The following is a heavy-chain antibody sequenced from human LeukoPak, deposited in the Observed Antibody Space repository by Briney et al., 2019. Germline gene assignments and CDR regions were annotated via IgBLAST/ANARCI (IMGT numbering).Heavy chain of an antibody. CDR2: INHSGST. D-gene: IGHD1/OR15-1a*01. CDR1: GGSFSGYY. V-gene: IGHV4-34*01. Sequence: PSETLSLTCAVYGGSFSGYYWSWIRQPPGKGLEWIGEINHSGSTNYNPSLKSRVTISVDTSKNQFSLKLSSVTAADTAVYYCARGRTRTFDYWGQGTLVTVYS. CDR3: ARGRTRTFDY. J-gene: IGHJ4*02.